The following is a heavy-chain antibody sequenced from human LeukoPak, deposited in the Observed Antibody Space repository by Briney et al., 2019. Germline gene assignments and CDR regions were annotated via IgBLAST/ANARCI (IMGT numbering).Heavy chain of an antibody. CDR3: AKSALKGIAAAGTWYFDY. Sequence: GGSLRLSCAASGFTFSCYAMVWVRQAPGKELEWVSAINGSGGNTYYADSVKGRFTISRDNSKNTLYLQMNSLRAEDTAVYYCAKSALKGIAAAGTWYFDYWGQGTLVTVSS. J-gene: IGHJ4*02. D-gene: IGHD6-13*01. CDR1: GFTFSCYA. CDR2: INGSGGNT. V-gene: IGHV3-23*01.